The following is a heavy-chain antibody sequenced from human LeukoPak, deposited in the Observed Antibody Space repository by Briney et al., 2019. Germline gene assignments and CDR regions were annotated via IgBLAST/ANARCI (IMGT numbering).Heavy chain of an antibody. CDR3: AREVPYGDYQDGEGFDP. Sequence: PGGSLRLSCAASGFIFSNYAMHWVRQAPGKGLDLVAVISFDGSNIYYADSAKGRFTISRDNSKNTLYLQMNSLRAEDTALYYCAREVPYGDYQDGEGFDPWGQGTLVTVSS. CDR2: ISFDGSNI. CDR1: GFIFSNYA. D-gene: IGHD4-17*01. V-gene: IGHV3-30*04. J-gene: IGHJ5*02.